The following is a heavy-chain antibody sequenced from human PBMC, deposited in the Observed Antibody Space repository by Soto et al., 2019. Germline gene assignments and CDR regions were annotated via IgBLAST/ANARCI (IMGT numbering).Heavy chain of an antibody. CDR1: GFTVSSNY. Sequence: GGSLRLSCAASGFTVSSNYMSWVRQAPGKGLEWVSVIYSGGSTYYADSVKGRFTISRDNSKNTLYLQMNSLRAEDTAVYYCARSEPYNNAFDIWGQGTMVTVSS. D-gene: IGHD1-20*01. CDR3: ARSEPYNNAFDI. CDR2: IYSGGST. J-gene: IGHJ3*02. V-gene: IGHV3-66*01.